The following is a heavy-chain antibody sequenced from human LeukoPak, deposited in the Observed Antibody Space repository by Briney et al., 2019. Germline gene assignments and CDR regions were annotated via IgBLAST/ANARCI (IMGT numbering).Heavy chain of an antibody. CDR1: GFTFDDYG. CDR3: ARVGQLTPYYYYYMDV. Sequence: PGGSLRLSCAASGFTFDDYGMSWVRQAPGKGLEWVSGINWNGGSTGYADSVKGRFTISRDNAKNSLYLQMNSLRAEDTALYYCARVGQLTPYYYYYMDVWGIGTTVTVSS. D-gene: IGHD6-13*01. J-gene: IGHJ6*03. V-gene: IGHV3-20*04. CDR2: INWNGGST.